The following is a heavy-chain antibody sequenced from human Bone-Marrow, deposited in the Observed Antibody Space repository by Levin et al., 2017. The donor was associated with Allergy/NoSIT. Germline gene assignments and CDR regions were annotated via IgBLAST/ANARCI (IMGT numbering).Heavy chain of an antibody. D-gene: IGHD2-8*01. CDR2: ISYAGTYE. Sequence: TGGSLRLSCAASGFTFDKYGMQWVRQAPGKGLEWVAVISYAGTYENYADSVKGRFTISRDNTRNTLYLQMNSLRTEDTAVYYCANSILMDQNEAVDIWGQGTMVTVSS. V-gene: IGHV3-30*18. CDR1: GFTFDKYG. J-gene: IGHJ3*02. CDR3: ANSILMDQNEAVDI.